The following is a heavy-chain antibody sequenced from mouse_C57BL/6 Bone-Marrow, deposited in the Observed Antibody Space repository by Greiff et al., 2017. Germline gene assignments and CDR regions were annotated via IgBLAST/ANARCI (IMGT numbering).Heavy chain of an antibody. D-gene: IGHD1-1*01. V-gene: IGHV1-85*01. Sequence: VKLQQSGPELVKPGASVKLSCKASGYTFTSYDINWVKQRPGQGLEWIGWIYPRDGSTKYNEKFKGKATLTVDTSSSTAYMELHSLTSEDSAVYFCAREDYYGSSSWFAYWGQGTLVTVSA. CDR1: GYTFTSYD. CDR3: AREDYYGSSSWFAY. CDR2: IYPRDGST. J-gene: IGHJ3*01.